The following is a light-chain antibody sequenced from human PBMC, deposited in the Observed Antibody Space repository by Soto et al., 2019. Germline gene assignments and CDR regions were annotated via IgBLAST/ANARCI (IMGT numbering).Light chain of an antibody. CDR2: GAS. Sequence: EIVLTQSPGTLSLSPGERATLSCRASQSVRSSYLAWYQQKPGQAPRLLIYGASSRATGIPDRISGSGSGTDFTLTISRLEPEDFAVYFCQRYGSSPLITFGQGTRLEIK. J-gene: IGKJ5*01. CDR1: QSVRSSY. CDR3: QRYGSSPLIT. V-gene: IGKV3-20*01.